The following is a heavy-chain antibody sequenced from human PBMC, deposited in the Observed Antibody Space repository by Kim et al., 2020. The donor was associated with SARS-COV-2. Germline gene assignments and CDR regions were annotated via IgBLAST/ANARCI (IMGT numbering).Heavy chain of an antibody. Sequence: GESLKISCKGSGYSFTNNWISWVRQMTGKGLEWMGRIDPSDSYTIYSPSFQGHVTISVDKSISTAYLQWSSLKASDTAMFFCARGSSSTDYNYYGVDVWG. J-gene: IGHJ6*02. CDR2: IDPSDSYT. D-gene: IGHD6-13*01. CDR3: ARGSSSTDYNYYGVDV. CDR1: GYSFTNNW. V-gene: IGHV5-10-1*01.